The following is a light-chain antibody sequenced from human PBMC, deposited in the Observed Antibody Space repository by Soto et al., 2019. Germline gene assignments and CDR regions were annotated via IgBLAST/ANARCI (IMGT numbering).Light chain of an antibody. CDR2: DAS. CDR1: QSVSSY. J-gene: IGKJ4*01. V-gene: IGKV3-15*01. Sequence: EIVLTQSPAILSLSPGERATLSCRASQSVSSYLAWYQQKPGQAPRLLIYDASSRATGIPTRFSGSGSGTEFTLTIDSLQSEDFAIYFCQQYNNWPGTFGGGTKVDIK. CDR3: QQYNNWPGT.